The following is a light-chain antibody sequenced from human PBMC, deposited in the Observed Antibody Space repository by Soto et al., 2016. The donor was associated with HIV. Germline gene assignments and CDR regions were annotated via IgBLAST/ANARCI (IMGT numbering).Light chain of an antibody. V-gene: IGKV1-39*01. J-gene: IGKJ4*01. Sequence: DIQMTQSPSSLSASVGDRVTITCRASQSISSYLNWYQQKPGKAPKLLIYAASSLQSGVPSRFSGSGSGTDFTLTISSLQPEDFATYYCQQSYTYPPFGGGTQGGDQT. CDR3: QQSYTYPP. CDR2: AAS. CDR1: QSISSY.